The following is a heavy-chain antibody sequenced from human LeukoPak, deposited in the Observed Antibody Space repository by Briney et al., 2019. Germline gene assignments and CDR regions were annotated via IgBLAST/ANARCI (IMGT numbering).Heavy chain of an antibody. CDR2: VSYDANNK. D-gene: IGHD2-2*02. Sequence: GGSLRLSCAASGFTFSDYYMSWIRQAPGKGLEWLAVVSYDANNKFYADSVKGRFTISRDNSKNTLYLQMNNLRLEDTAVYYCAKEGCSSTSCYNYYYYYMDVWGKGTTVTVSS. J-gene: IGHJ6*03. CDR3: AKEGCSSTSCYNYYYYYMDV. CDR1: GFTFSDYY. V-gene: IGHV3-30*18.